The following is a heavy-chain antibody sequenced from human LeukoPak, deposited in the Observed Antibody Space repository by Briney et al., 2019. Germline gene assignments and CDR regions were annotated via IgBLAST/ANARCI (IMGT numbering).Heavy chain of an antibody. CDR3: ARGKYIDSGSYNVFDY. CDR1: GGSISSSGYY. Sequence: NTSETLSLTCTVSGGSISSSGYYWGWLRQPPGKGLEWIGSIHYSGNTYYNPSLKSRVTISVDTSKNQFSLKLSSVTAADTAVFYCARGKYIDSGSYNVFDYWGQGTLATVSS. CDR2: IHYSGNT. D-gene: IGHD3-10*01. J-gene: IGHJ4*02. V-gene: IGHV4-39*07.